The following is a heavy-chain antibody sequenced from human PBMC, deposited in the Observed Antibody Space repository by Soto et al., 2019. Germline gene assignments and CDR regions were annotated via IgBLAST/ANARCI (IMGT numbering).Heavy chain of an antibody. CDR3: AREGDYGGNGGASYFDY. V-gene: IGHV3-30-3*01. D-gene: IGHD4-17*01. CDR1: GFTFSSYA. CDR2: ISYDGSNK. J-gene: IGHJ4*02. Sequence: QVQLVESGGGVVQPGRSLRLSCAASGFTFSSYAMHWVRQAPGKGLEWVAVISYDGSNKYYADSVKGRFTISRDNSRNTLCLQMNSLRAEDTAVYYCAREGDYGGNGGASYFDYWGQGTLVTVSS.